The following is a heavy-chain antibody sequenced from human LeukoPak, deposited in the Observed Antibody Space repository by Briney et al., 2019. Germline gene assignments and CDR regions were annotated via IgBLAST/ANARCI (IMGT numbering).Heavy chain of an antibody. Sequence: GASVKVSCKASGYTFTSYGISWVRQAPGQGLEWMGWISAYNSNTNYAQKVQGRVTMTTDTSTSTAYMELRSLRSDDTAVYYCARSLDHDCSRTSCHPTRYYYYGMDVWGQGSTVTVSS. CDR1: GYTFTSYG. CDR2: ISAYNSNT. D-gene: IGHD2-2*01. V-gene: IGHV1-18*01. J-gene: IGHJ6*02. CDR3: ARSLDHDCSRTSCHPTRYYYYGMDV.